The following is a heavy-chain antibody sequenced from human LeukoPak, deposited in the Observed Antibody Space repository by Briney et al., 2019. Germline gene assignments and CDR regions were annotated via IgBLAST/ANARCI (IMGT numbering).Heavy chain of an antibody. CDR1: GYTFTNYW. Sequence: GESLKISCKGSGYTFTNYWIGWVRQMPGKGLEWMGIIYPGDSDTRYSPSFQGQVTNSADKSISTAYLQWSSLKASDTAMYYCARQGYSSSSRFDYWGQGTLVTVSS. D-gene: IGHD6-6*01. CDR3: ARQGYSSSSRFDY. V-gene: IGHV5-51*01. J-gene: IGHJ4*02. CDR2: IYPGDSDT.